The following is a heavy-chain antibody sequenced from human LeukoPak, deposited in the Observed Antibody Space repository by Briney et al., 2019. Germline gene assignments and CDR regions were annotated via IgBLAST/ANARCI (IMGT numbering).Heavy chain of an antibody. J-gene: IGHJ3*02. CDR1: GGSISSYY. D-gene: IGHD3-16*02. CDR3: ARDWTFGGVIVDAFDI. CDR2: IYTSGST. Sequence: KASETLSLTCTVSGGSISSYYWSWIRQPAGKGLEWIGRIYTSGSTNYNPFLKSRVTMSVDTSKNQFSLKLSSVTAADTAVYYCARDWTFGGVIVDAFDIWGQGTMVTVSS. V-gene: IGHV4-4*07.